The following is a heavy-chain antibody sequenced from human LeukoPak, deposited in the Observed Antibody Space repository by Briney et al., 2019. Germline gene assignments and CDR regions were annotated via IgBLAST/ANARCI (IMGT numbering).Heavy chain of an antibody. D-gene: IGHD3-3*01. V-gene: IGHV3-23*01. CDR3: AKLTYYDFWSGYWDYYYYYYMDV. CDR1: GFTFSSYW. CDR2: ISGSGGST. Sequence: GGSLRLSCAASGFTFSSYWMSWVRQAPGKGLEWVSAISGSGGSTYYADSVKGRFTISRDNSENTLYLQMNSLRAEDTAVYYCAKLTYYDFWSGYWDYYYYYYMDVWGKGTTVTVSS. J-gene: IGHJ6*03.